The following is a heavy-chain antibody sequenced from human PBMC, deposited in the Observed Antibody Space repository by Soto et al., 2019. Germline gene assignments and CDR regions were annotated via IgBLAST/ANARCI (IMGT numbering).Heavy chain of an antibody. J-gene: IGHJ6*02. Sequence: QVQLQESGPGLVKPSQTLSLTCTVSGGSISSGDYYWSWIRQPPGKGLEWIGYIYYSGSTYYNPSLKSRVTISVDESKNQFSLKLSYVTAADTAVYYCARDPRAYYDFWSGPYGMDVWGQGTTVTVSS. CDR2: IYYSGST. CDR3: ARDPRAYYDFWSGPYGMDV. V-gene: IGHV4-30-4*01. D-gene: IGHD3-3*01. CDR1: GGSISSGDYY.